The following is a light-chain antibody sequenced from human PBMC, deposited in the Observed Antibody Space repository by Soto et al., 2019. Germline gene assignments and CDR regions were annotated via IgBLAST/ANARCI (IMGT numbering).Light chain of an antibody. J-gene: IGKJ1*01. CDR2: KAS. V-gene: IGKV1-5*03. CDR1: QSISIW. CDR3: QQYINRWT. Sequence: DIQMTQSPSNLSASVGDRVTITCRASQSISIWLAWYQQKPGKAPNLLIYKASSLESGVPSRFSGSGSGTEFTLTISSLQTDDFATYYCQQYINRWTFGQGTKVEIK.